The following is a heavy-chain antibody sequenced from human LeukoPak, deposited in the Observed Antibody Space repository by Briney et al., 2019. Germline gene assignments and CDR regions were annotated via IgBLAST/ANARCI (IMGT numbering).Heavy chain of an antibody. D-gene: IGHD3-22*01. V-gene: IGHV1-24*01. CDR1: GYTLTELS. CDR2: FDPEDGET. J-gene: IGHJ4*02. CDR3: ATAVRYDSSATGDY. Sequence: ASVKVSCXVSGYTLTELSMHWVRQAPGKGLGWMGGFDPEDGETIYAQKFQGRVTMTEDTSTDTAYMELSSLRSEDTAVYYCATAVRYDSSATGDYWGQGTPVTVSS.